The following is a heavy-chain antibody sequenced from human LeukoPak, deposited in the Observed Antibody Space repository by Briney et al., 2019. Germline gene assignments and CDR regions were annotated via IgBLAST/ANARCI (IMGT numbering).Heavy chain of an antibody. J-gene: IGHJ4*02. V-gene: IGHV3-23*01. CDR2: ISGSGGST. Sequence: PGGSLRLSCAASGFTFSSYAMSWVRQAPGKGLEWVSAISGSGGSTYYADSVKGRFTISRDNSKNTLYLQMNSLRAEDTAVYYCARLKDGSGSYYIHGDGYWGQGTLVTVSS. CDR1: GFTFSSYA. D-gene: IGHD3-10*01. CDR3: ARLKDGSGSYYIHGDGY.